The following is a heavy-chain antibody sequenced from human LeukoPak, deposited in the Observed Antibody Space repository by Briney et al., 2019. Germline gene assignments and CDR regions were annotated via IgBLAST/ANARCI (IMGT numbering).Heavy chain of an antibody. D-gene: IGHD2-15*01. CDR2: INPDSGGT. CDR3: ARGWQWWDS. CDR1: GYTFTGYY. V-gene: IGHV1-2*02. J-gene: IGHJ4*02. Sequence: ASVKVSCKASGYTFTGYYVHWVRQAPGQGLEWMGWINPDSGGTNYAQKFQGRVTMTRDTSISTAYMELNRLRSDDTAVYYCARGWQWWDSWGQGTLVTVPS.